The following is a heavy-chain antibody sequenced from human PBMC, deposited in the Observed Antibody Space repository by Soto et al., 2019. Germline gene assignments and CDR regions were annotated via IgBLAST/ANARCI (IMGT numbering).Heavy chain of an antibody. J-gene: IGHJ6*02. CDR3: ARVGYDSSGYYFGVVYYDMDV. Sequence: EASVKVSCKASGYTFTSYYMHWVRQAPGQGLEWMGWINPNSGGTNYAQKFQGRVTMTRDTSISTAYMELSRLRSDDTAVYYCARVGYDSSGYYFGVVYYDMDVWGQGTTVTVSS. CDR2: INPNSGGT. CDR1: GYTFTSYY. D-gene: IGHD3-22*01. V-gene: IGHV1-2*02.